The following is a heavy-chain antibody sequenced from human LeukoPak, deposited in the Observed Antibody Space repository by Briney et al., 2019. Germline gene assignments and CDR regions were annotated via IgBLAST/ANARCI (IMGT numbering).Heavy chain of an antibody. CDR2: ISWNSGSI. V-gene: IGHV3-9*01. CDR1: GFTFDDYA. J-gene: IGHJ4*02. Sequence: PGGSLRLPCAASGFTFDDYAMPWVRQAPGKGLEWVSGISWNSGSIGYADSVKGRFTISRDNAKNSLYLQMNSLRAEDTALYYCAKDTNYYDSSGFDGYFDYWGQGTLVTVSS. D-gene: IGHD3-22*01. CDR3: AKDTNYYDSSGFDGYFDY.